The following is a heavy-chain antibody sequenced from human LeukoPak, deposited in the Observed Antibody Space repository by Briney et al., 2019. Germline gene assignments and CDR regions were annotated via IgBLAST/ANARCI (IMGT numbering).Heavy chain of an antibody. D-gene: IGHD3-9*01. J-gene: IGHJ4*02. CDR1: LFTVSSNS. CDR2: IYYSGST. CDR3: ARLKVDYDILTGSYYFDY. Sequence: LRLSCTVSLFTVSSNSMSWVRQPPGKGREGIGYIYYSGSTNYNPSLKSRVTISVDTSKNQFSLKLSSVTAADTAVYYCARLKVDYDILTGSYYFDYWGQGTLVTVSS. V-gene: IGHV4-59*02.